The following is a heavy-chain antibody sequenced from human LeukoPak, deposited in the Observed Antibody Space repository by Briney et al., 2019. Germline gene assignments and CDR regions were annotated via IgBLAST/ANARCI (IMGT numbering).Heavy chain of an antibody. CDR2: IYSGGST. Sequence: GGSLRLSCAASGFTVSSNYMSWVRQAPGKGLEWVSVIYSGGSTYYADSVKGRFTISRDNSKNTLYPQMNSLRAEDTAVYYCQATDYYDSSGYYPGYWGQGTLVTVSS. CDR1: GFTVSSNY. V-gene: IGHV3-66*01. J-gene: IGHJ4*02. CDR3: QATDYYDSSGYYPGY. D-gene: IGHD3-22*01.